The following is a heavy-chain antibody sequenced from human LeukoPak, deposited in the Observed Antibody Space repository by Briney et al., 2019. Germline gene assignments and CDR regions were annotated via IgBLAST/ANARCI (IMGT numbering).Heavy chain of an antibody. D-gene: IGHD4-17*01. V-gene: IGHV4-34*01. CDR2: INHSGST. Sequence: PSETLSLTCAVYGGSFSGYYWSWIRQPPGKGLEWIGEINHSGSTNYNPSLKSRVTISVDTSKNQFSLKLSSVTAADTAVYYCARGGRRYYGDYTMGFRYWGQGTLVTVSS. J-gene: IGHJ4*02. CDR3: ARGGRRYYGDYTMGFRY. CDR1: GGSFSGYY.